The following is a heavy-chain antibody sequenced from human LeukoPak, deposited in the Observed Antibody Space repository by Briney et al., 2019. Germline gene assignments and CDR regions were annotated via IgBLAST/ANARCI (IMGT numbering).Heavy chain of an antibody. CDR1: GFTFSSYA. V-gene: IGHV3-23*01. CDR2: ISGSGGST. J-gene: IGHJ3*02. D-gene: IGHD3-22*01. CDR3: AKGRYYHDNSDAFEI. Sequence: PGGSLRLSCAASGFTFSSYAISWVRQAPGKGLEWVSVISGSGGSTYYADSVKGRFTISRDNSKNTLYLQMNSLRAEDTAVYQCAKGRYYHDNSDAFEIWGQGTMVTVSS.